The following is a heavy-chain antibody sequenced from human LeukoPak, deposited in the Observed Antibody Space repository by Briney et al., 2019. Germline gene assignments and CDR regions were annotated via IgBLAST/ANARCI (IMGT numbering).Heavy chain of an antibody. V-gene: IGHV4-59*01. CDR2: LHYSGIT. CDR1: GASISSYY. D-gene: IGHD2-21*01. CDR3: AREGGEWTGIDF. J-gene: IGHJ4*02. Sequence: SETLSLTCTVSGASISSYYWSWIRQPPGKGLEWIGYLHYSGITNYNSSLKSRVTISPDTSKNQMSLKLSSVTAADTAVYYCAREGGEWTGIDFWGQGTLVTVSS.